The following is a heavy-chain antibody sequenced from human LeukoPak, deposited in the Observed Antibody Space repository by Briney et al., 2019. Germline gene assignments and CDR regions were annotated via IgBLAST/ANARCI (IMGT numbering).Heavy chain of an antibody. Sequence: GGSLRRSCAASGFTFSSYARSWVRQAPGKGLEWVSAVSVGGSNTYYADSVKGRFTISRDNSKNTLYLQLNSLRAEDTAVYVCAKDFGVCYGSGMYPYSLDYWGQGTLVTVSS. CDR1: GFTFSSYA. CDR2: VSVGGSNT. D-gene: IGHD3-10*01. V-gene: IGHV3-23*01. CDR3: AKDFGVCYGSGMYPYSLDY. J-gene: IGHJ4*02.